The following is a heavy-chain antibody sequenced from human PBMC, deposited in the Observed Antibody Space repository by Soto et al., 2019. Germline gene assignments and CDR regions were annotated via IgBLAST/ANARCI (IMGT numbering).Heavy chain of an antibody. Sequence: QVQLLQSGTEVKRPGSSVKVSCRASGVSFNSYGFAWVRQAPGRGLEWVGKINPASQLRNYQQSLQGRVIISADTSTRTAYMELSGLTSEDTAVYYCARMKLARLDHWGQGTLVTVSS. J-gene: IGHJ4*02. CDR3: ARMKLARLDH. V-gene: IGHV1-69*09. CDR1: GVSFNSYG. CDR2: INPASQLR.